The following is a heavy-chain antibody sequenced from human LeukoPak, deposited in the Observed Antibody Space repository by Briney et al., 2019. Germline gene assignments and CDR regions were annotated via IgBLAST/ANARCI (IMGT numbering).Heavy chain of an antibody. J-gene: IGHJ3*02. CDR2: IYYSGST. CDR1: GGSISRYY. CDR3: ARLPVVVVAAPKKNAFDI. V-gene: IGHV4-59*01. Sequence: SETLSLTCTVSGGSISRYYWSWIRQPPGKGLEWIGYIYYSGSTNYNPSLKSRVTISVDTSKNQFSLKLSSMTAADAAVYYCARLPVVVVAAPKKNAFDIWGQGTMVTVSS. D-gene: IGHD2-15*01.